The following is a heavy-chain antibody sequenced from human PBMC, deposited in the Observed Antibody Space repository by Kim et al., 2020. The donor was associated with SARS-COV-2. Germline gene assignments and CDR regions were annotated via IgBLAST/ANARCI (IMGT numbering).Heavy chain of an antibody. CDR2: I. Sequence: IYDADSVKGRFTISRDNAKNSLYLQMNSLRAEDTAVYYCAREGYYYYGMDVWGQGTTVTVSS. J-gene: IGHJ6*02. V-gene: IGHV3-11*01. CDR3: AREGYYYYGMDV.